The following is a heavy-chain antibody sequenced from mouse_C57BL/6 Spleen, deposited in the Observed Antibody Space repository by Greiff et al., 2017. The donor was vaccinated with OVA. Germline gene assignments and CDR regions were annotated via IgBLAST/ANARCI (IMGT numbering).Heavy chain of an antibody. CDR3: ARGNWERYFDV. D-gene: IGHD4-1*01. CDR2: NSYDGSN. CDR1: GYSITSGYI. J-gene: IGHJ1*03. V-gene: IGHV3-6*01. Sequence: EVKLQESGPGLVKPSQSLSLTCSVSGYSITSGYIWNWNRQFPGNHVGWVGFNSYDGSNNYNQSLQNRTTITRDTSKIQFFLNLNSVTTEYTATYYCARGNWERYFDVWGTGTTVTVSS.